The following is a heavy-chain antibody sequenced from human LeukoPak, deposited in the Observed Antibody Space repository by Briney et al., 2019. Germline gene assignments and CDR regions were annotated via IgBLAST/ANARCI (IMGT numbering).Heavy chain of an antibody. Sequence: PSETLSLTCTVSGGSISSYYWSWIRQPPGKGLEWIGYIYYSGSTNYQPSLKSRVTISVDTSKNQFSLKLSSVTAADTAVYYCARGGEFYDSSGYLIDYWGQGTLVTVSS. CDR2: IYYSGST. D-gene: IGHD3-22*01. J-gene: IGHJ4*02. CDR3: ARGGEFYDSSGYLIDY. CDR1: GGSISSYY. V-gene: IGHV4-59*01.